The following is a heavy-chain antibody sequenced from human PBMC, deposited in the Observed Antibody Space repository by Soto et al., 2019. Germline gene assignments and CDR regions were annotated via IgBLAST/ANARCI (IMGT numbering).Heavy chain of an antibody. Sequence: GGSLRLSCAASGFTFSSYGMHWVRQAPGKGLEWVAVISYDGSNKYYADSVKGRFTISRDNSKNTLYLQMNSLRAEDTAVYYCAKSLRSNWFDPWGQGTLVTVSS. CDR2: ISYDGSNK. D-gene: IGHD4-17*01. J-gene: IGHJ5*02. V-gene: IGHV3-30*18. CDR3: AKSLRSNWFDP. CDR1: GFTFSSYG.